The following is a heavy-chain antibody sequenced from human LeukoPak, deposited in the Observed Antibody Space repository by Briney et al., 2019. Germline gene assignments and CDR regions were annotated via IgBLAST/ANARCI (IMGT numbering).Heavy chain of an antibody. D-gene: IGHD3-10*01. J-gene: IGHJ4*02. V-gene: IGHV3-30*01. CDR3: ARDSTYYYESGSSGPHYFDN. CDR1: GFTFSGSA. CDR2: ISYDGSNK. Sequence: GGSLRLSCAASGFTFSGSAMHWVRQAPGKGLEWVAVISYDGSNKYYADSVKGRFTISRDNSKNTLYLQMNSLRAEDTAVYYCARDSTYYYESGSSGPHYFDNWGQGTLVTVSS.